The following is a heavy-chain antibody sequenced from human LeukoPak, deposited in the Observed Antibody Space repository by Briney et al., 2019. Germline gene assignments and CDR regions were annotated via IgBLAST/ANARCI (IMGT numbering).Heavy chain of an antibody. CDR2: IITILGIA. Sequence: AVTVSFKASAGTFSSYAISWVRQAPGQGLEWMGRIITILGIANYAQKFQGRVTIPEDKSTSTEYMEVSSLRSEDTGVYYCAGAEGTRLSSHWGEGTLVTVSS. CDR3: AGAEGTRLSSH. J-gene: IGHJ4*02. D-gene: IGHD1-1*01. V-gene: IGHV1-69*04. CDR1: AGTFSSYA.